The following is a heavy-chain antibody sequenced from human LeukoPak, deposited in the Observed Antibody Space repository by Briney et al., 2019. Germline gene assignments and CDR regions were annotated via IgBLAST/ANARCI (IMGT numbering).Heavy chain of an antibody. CDR1: GYTFTSYG. Sequence: ASVKVSCKASGYTFTSYGISWVRPAPGQGLEWMGWISAYNGNTNYAQKLQGRVTMTTDTSTSTAYMELRSLRSDDTAVYYCARDSVYYDSSGPVDYWGQGTLVTVSS. CDR3: ARDSVYYDSSGPVDY. CDR2: ISAYNGNT. V-gene: IGHV1-18*01. D-gene: IGHD3-22*01. J-gene: IGHJ4*02.